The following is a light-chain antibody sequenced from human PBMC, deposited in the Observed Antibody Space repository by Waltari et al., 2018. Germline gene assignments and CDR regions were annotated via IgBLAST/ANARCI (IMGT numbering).Light chain of an antibody. CDR2: WAS. Sequence: DIVMTHSPDSLAVSLVERATISLKSRQSVLDCSNNTNYLAWYQQKPGQPPKLLIYWASTRESGVPDRFSGSGSGTDFTLTISSLQAEDVAVYYCQQYYSTPFTFGPGTKVDIK. CDR3: QQYYSTPFT. CDR1: QSVLDCSNNTNY. J-gene: IGKJ3*01. V-gene: IGKV4-1*01.